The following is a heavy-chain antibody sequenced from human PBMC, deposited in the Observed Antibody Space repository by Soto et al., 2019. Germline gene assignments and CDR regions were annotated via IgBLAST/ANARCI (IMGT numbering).Heavy chain of an antibody. Sequence: SETLSLTCAVSGASISTNNWWSWVRQPPGKGLEWIGEVYHSGSTNCNPSLKSRVTISIDKSKNQFSLRLTSMTAADTAVYYCAVPGAADFDYWSQGPLVTVSS. V-gene: IGHV4-4*02. CDR1: GASISTNNW. D-gene: IGHD2-15*01. J-gene: IGHJ4*02. CDR3: AVPGAADFDY. CDR2: VYHSGST.